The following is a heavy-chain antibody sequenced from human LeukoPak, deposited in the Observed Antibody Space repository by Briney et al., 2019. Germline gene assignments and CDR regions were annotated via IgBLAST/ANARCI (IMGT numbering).Heavy chain of an antibody. Sequence: PGGSLRVSCVVSGSEDYAMHWVRQAPGMGLEGVSGRSWNSVSIGYADSVKGRFTVSRDNAKRSLFLQMNSLRPEDTALYYCAKSRGFSDDYYCFDIWGQGTMVTVSS. CDR3: AKSRGFSDDYYCFDI. D-gene: IGHD3-10*01. CDR1: GSEDYA. J-gene: IGHJ3*02. V-gene: IGHV3-9*02. CDR2: RSWNSVSI.